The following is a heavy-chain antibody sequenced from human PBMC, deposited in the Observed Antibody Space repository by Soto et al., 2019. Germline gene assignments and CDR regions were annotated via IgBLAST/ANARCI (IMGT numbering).Heavy chain of an antibody. J-gene: IGHJ6*03. Sequence: GGSLRLSCAASGFTFSSYAMHWVRQAPGKGLEYVSAISSNGGSTYYANSVKGRFTISRDNSKNTLYLQMGSLRAEDMAVYYCARDFGWNYVFPNYYMGVWGKGTTVTVSS. D-gene: IGHD1-7*01. CDR1: GFTFSSYA. CDR3: ARDFGWNYVFPNYYMGV. CDR2: ISSNGGST. V-gene: IGHV3-64*01.